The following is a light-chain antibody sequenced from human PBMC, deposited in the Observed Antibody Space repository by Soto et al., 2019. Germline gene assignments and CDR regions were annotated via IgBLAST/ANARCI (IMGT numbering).Light chain of an antibody. J-gene: IGKJ1*01. CDR1: QGISSY. CDR3: QQVNSYPRS. CDR2: AAS. V-gene: IGKV1-9*01. Sequence: DIPLTQSPSFLSASVGDRVTITCRTSQGISSYLAWFQQKPGEAPKLLIYAASSLQSGVPSRFSGSGSGTEFTLTISSLQPEDFATYYCQQVNSYPRSFGQGTKVEIK.